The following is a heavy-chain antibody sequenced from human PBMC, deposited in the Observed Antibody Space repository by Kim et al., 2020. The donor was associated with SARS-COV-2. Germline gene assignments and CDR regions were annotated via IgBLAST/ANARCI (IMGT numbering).Heavy chain of an antibody. Sequence: SVKVSCKASGGTFSSYAISWVRQAPGQGLEWMGGIIPIFGTANYAQKFQGRVTITADESTSTAYMELSSLRSEDTAVYYCARVDDILPGYSNTYGMDVWGQGTTVTVSS. CDR1: GGTFSSYA. J-gene: IGHJ6*02. D-gene: IGHD3-9*01. CDR3: ARVDDILPGYSNTYGMDV. V-gene: IGHV1-69*13. CDR2: IIPIFGTA.